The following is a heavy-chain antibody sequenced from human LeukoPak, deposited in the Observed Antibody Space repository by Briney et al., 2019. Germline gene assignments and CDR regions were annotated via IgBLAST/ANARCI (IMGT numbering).Heavy chain of an antibody. V-gene: IGHV3-30-3*01. Sequence: PGGSLSLSCAASRFTFSSYAMHWVRQAPGKGLEWVAVISSDGNNYYYADSVKGRLTISRDNSKNTLYLQMNSLRAEDTAVYYCARDATRGYSYGFPFDYWGQGTLVTVSS. CDR1: RFTFSSYA. CDR2: ISSDGNNY. D-gene: IGHD5-18*01. CDR3: ARDATRGYSYGFPFDY. J-gene: IGHJ4*02.